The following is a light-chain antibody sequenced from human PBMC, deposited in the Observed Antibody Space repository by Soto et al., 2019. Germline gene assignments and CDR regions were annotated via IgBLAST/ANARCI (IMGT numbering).Light chain of an antibody. V-gene: IGKV3-11*01. CDR2: DAS. CDR1: QTVSSY. Sequence: EFVLTPSPATLSLSPGATPNLSSRASQTVSSYLLWYQQKRGQAPRLLIYDASNRATGIPARFSGSGSGTDFTLTISSLEPEDFAVYYCQQRMNWPLTFGQGTRLEIK. CDR3: QQRMNWPLT. J-gene: IGKJ5*01.